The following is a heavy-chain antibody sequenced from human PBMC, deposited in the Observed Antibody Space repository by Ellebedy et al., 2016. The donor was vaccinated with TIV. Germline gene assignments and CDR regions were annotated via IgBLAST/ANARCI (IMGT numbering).Heavy chain of an antibody. CDR1: GFTFSPYA. J-gene: IGHJ4*02. Sequence: GESLKISCSASGFTFSPYALHWVRQAPGTGLEYVSAINNTGGDTYYADSVKGRFTIARDSSKNTLYLQMSSRRPEDTAMYYCVKDRGDIIRDFDYWGQGTLVTVSS. D-gene: IGHD2-21*02. CDR3: VKDRGDIIRDFDY. V-gene: IGHV3-64D*06. CDR2: INNTGGDT.